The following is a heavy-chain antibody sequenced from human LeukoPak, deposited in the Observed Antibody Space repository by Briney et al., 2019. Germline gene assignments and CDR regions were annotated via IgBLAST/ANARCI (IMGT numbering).Heavy chain of an antibody. CDR2: VNPNSSGT. Sequence: ASVTVSFTCSAYTFTVYYIHWVRQAPGQGLEWMGCVNPNSSGTNYLQNFQGRVTITRDKSISTAYMEQRGLTPDDKAVYYWARAGYYDSSGYYHPFDYWGQGIVVTVSS. D-gene: IGHD3-22*01. J-gene: IGHJ4*02. CDR1: AYTFTVYY. V-gene: IGHV1-2*02. CDR3: ARAGYYDSSGYYHPFDY.